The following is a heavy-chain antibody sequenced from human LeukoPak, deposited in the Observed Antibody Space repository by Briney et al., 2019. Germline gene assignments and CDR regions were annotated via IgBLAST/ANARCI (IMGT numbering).Heavy chain of an antibody. V-gene: IGHV5-10-1*01. D-gene: IGHD1-26*01. J-gene: IGHJ4*02. CDR2: IDHSDSHT. CDR3: ATVYSGSVDH. CDR1: GYSFNTYW. Sequence: GESLNISCQGPGYSFNTYWISWVRQIPGKGLEWMGRIDHSDSHTNYSSSFQGHVTISADTSINTAYLQWSSLKASDTAMYYCATVYSGSVDHWGQGTLVTVST.